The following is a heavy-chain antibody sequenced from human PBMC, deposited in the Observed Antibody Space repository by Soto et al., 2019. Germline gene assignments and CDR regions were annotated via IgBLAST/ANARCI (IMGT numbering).Heavy chain of an antibody. D-gene: IGHD3-22*01. J-gene: IGHJ5*02. V-gene: IGHV1-69*04. Sequence: ASVKVSCKASGGTFSTYTITWVRQAPGQGLEWMGRIIPIIGIINYAQKFQGRVTISADKFTGTAYMELTRLRSDDTAVYYCAGDPDSHYNDSHASSYPWGQGTLVTVSS. CDR2: IIPIIGII. CDR1: GGTFSTYT. CDR3: AGDPDSHYNDSHASSYP.